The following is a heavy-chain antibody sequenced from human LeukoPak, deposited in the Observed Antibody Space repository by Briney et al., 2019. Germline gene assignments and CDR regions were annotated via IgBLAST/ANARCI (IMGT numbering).Heavy chain of an antibody. CDR2: IFSGGST. CDR3: VRGFSSSWYGYFDY. V-gene: IGHV3-53*01. J-gene: IGHJ4*02. CDR1: GFTVSSNY. Sequence: GGSLRLSCAASGFTVSSNYMSWVRQAPGKGLEWVSVIFSGGSTYYADSVKGRFTISRDNSKNTLYLQMNNLRAEDTAVYYCVRGFSSSWYGYFDYWGQGTLVTVSS. D-gene: IGHD6-13*01.